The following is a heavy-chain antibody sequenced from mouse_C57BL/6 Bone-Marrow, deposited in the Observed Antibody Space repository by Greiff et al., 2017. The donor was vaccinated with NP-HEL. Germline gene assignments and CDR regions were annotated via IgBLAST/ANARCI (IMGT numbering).Heavy chain of an antibody. Sequence: EVKLMESGGGLVQPGGSLRLSCATSGFTFSDFYMEWVRQPPGKRLEWIAASRNKANDYTTGYSASVKGRFIVSRDTSQSILYLQMNALRAEDTAIYYCARDAGYGLDVWGAGTTVTVSS. D-gene: IGHD1-1*02. CDR3: ARDAGYGLDV. CDR1: GFTFSDFY. V-gene: IGHV7-1*02. J-gene: IGHJ1*01. CDR2: SRNKANDYTT.